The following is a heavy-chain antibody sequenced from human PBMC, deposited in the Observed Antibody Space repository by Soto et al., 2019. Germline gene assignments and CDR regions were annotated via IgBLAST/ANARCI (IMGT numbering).Heavy chain of an antibody. Sequence: QVQLVESGGGLVKPGGSLRLSCAASGFTFSDYYMSWIRQAPGKGLEWVSYISSSGSTIYYADSVKGRFTISRDNAKNSLYLQMNSLRAEDTAGYYCARDSCSSTSCYSFAFDIGGQGTMVTVSS. CDR2: ISSSGSTI. V-gene: IGHV3-11*01. CDR3: ARDSCSSTSCYSFAFDI. CDR1: GFTFSDYY. J-gene: IGHJ3*02. D-gene: IGHD2-2*01.